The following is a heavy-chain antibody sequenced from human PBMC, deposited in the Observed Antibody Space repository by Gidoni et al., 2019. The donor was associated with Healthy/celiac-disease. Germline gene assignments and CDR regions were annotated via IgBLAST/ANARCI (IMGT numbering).Heavy chain of an antibody. D-gene: IGHD6-19*01. Sequence: QVQLQDSGPGLVKPSGTLSITCAVSVGSLSSSNWWSWVRQPPGKLLELIGEIYHSGSTNYNPSRKRRVTISVDKSKNQFSLKLSSVTAADTAVYYCAIGLGIAVSAFDIWGQGTMVTVFS. J-gene: IGHJ3*02. V-gene: IGHV4-4*02. CDR2: IYHSGST. CDR3: AIGLGIAVSAFDI. CDR1: VGSLSSSNW.